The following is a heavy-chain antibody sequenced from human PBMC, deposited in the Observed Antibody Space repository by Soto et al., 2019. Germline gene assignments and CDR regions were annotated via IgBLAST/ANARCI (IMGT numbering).Heavy chain of an antibody. CDR2: IYHSGST. CDR1: GGSISSSNW. J-gene: IGHJ5*02. V-gene: IGHV4-4*02. CDR3: AREVARNWFDP. D-gene: IGHD5-12*01. Sequence: PXETLSLTCAVSGGSISSSNWWSCVRQPPGKGLEWIGEIYHSGSTNYNPSLKSRVTISVDKSKNQFSLKLSSVTAADAAVYYCAREVARNWFDPWGQGTLVTVSS.